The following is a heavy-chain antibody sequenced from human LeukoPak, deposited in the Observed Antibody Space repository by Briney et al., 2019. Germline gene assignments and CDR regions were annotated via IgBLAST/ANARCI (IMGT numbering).Heavy chain of an antibody. CDR3: AKDMTGGYYDSSGYYSAFDY. CDR1: GFTFDDYA. J-gene: IGHJ4*02. Sequence: GGSLTLSCAASGFTFDDYAMHWVRQAPGKGLEWVSLISGDGGSTYYADSMKGRFTISRDNSKNSLYLQMNSLRTEDTALYYCAKDMTGGYYDSSGYYSAFDYWGQGTLVTVSS. D-gene: IGHD3-22*01. V-gene: IGHV3-43*02. CDR2: ISGDGGST.